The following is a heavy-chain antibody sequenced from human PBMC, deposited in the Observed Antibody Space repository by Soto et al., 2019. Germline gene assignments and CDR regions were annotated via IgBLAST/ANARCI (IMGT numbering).Heavy chain of an antibody. Sequence: PGGSLRLSCAASGFTFSSYSMNWVRQAPGKGLEWVSYISSSSSTIYYADSVKGRFTISRDNAKNSLYLQMDSLRDEDTAVYYCAREAVVVAATGWFDPWGQGTLVTVSS. J-gene: IGHJ5*02. D-gene: IGHD2-15*01. V-gene: IGHV3-48*02. CDR2: ISSSSSTI. CDR3: AREAVVVAATGWFDP. CDR1: GFTFSSYS.